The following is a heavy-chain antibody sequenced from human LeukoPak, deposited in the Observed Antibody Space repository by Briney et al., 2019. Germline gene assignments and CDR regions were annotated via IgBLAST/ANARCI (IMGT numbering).Heavy chain of an antibody. J-gene: IGHJ4*02. CDR1: GYTFTSYD. V-gene: IGHV1-8*01. D-gene: IGHD3-10*01. CDR2: MNPNSGNT. CDR3: ARGYRGSGSYYQGY. Sequence: ASVKVSCKASGYTFTSYDINWVRQATGQGLEWMGWMNPNSGNTGYAQKFQGRVTMTRNTSISTAYMELSSLRSEDTAVYYCARGYRGSGSYYQGYWGQGTLVTVSS.